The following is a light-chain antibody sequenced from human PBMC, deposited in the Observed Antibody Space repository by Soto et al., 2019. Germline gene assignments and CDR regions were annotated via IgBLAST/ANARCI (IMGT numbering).Light chain of an antibody. J-gene: IGKJ4*01. CDR3: QQYGTSLLT. V-gene: IGKV3-20*01. Sequence: EIVLTQSPGTLSLSPGERVTLSCRASQSVSSTYLAWYQQKPGQAPRLLIYDASSRATGIPDRFSGSGSGTDFTLTISRLEPEDSALYYCQQYGTSLLTFGGGTKVDI. CDR2: DAS. CDR1: QSVSSTY.